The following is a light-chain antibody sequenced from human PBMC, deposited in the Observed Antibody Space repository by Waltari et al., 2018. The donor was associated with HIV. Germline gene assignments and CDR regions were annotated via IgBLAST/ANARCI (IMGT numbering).Light chain of an antibody. Sequence: DVVMTQTPVSLLVTLGQSASVSCKSSQSLESTDGNTYLNWFHQRPGHPPRRLIYKVSNRDSGVSDRFSGSGSGTEFTLKITTVEAEDAGIYFCMQGKHFLTFGGGTKV. CDR2: KVS. CDR1: QSLESTDGNTY. CDR3: MQGKHFLT. V-gene: IGKV2-30*01. J-gene: IGKJ4*01.